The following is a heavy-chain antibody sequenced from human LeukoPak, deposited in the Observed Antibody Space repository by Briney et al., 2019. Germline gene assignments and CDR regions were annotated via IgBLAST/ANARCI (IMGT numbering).Heavy chain of an antibody. D-gene: IGHD5-12*01. CDR2: IKQDGSEK. J-gene: IGHJ4*02. Sequence: GGSLRLSCAASGFTFSDYWMSWVRQAPGKGLEWVANIKQDGSEKYYVDSVKGRFTISRDNAKNSLYLQMNSLRAEDTAVYYCARGFTGYGEIEYYFDYWGQGTLVTVSS. CDR1: GFTFSDYW. CDR3: ARGFTGYGEIEYYFDY. V-gene: IGHV3-7*01.